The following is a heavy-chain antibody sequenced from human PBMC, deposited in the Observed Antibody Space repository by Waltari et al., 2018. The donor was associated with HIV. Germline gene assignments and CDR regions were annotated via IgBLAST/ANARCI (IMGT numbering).Heavy chain of an antibody. V-gene: IGHV3-66*01. CDR1: GFSVSSNY. J-gene: IGHJ4*02. D-gene: IGHD3-22*01. CDR2: IYSDGTT. Sequence: EVQLVESGGDLVQPGGSLRLSCAASGFSVSSNYMSWVRQAPGKGLEWVSVIYSDGTTYYADSVKGRFIISRDDSKNTVDLQMNSLRVGDTAVYYCAGSYYYDSSGFPFDQWGQGTLVTVSS. CDR3: AGSYYYDSSGFPFDQ.